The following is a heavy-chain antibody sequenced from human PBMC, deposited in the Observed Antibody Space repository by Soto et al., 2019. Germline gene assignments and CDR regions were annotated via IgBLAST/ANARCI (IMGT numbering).Heavy chain of an antibody. CDR3: TIGSWSGVVFDI. D-gene: IGHD2-15*01. CDR2: IIPMLGVR. CDR1: GGTFNTYS. V-gene: IGHV1-69*02. Sequence: QVQLVQSGAEVKKPGSSVKVSCKDSGGTFNTYSMFWVRQAPGQGLEWMGRIIPMLGVRNYAQRFQDRVTITVDKSTATVHMERSSLRSEDTALYYCTIGSWSGVVFDIWGQGTMVTVSS. J-gene: IGHJ3*02.